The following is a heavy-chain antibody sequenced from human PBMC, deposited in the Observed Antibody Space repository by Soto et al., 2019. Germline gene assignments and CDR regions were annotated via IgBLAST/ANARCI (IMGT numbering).Heavy chain of an antibody. J-gene: IGHJ4*02. CDR1: GYSSSNYY. CDR3: TSVTTIWSN. V-gene: IGHV1-46*01. CDR2: VNPYGTSS. Sequence: QVQVAQSGAEVKEPGASEKVSCKASGYSSSNYYTHWVRQAPGQGLEWMGIVNPYGTSSNYAQSFQGRVTLTRDTSTNTDYMELSRLTSDDTAVYYCTSVTTIWSNWGQGTLVTVSS. D-gene: IGHD2-21*02.